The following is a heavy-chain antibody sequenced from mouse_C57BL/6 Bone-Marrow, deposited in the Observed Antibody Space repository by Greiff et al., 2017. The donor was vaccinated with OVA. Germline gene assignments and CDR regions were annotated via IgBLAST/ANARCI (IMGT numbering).Heavy chain of an antibody. CDR2: ISYSGST. Sequence: EVMLVESGPGMVKPSQSLSLTCTVTGYSITSGYDWHWIRHLPGNKLEWMGYISYSGSTNYNPSLKSRISITHDTSKNHFFLKLNSVTTEDTATYYCAREGLRFDYWGQGTTLTVSS. J-gene: IGHJ2*01. V-gene: IGHV3-1*01. D-gene: IGHD1-1*01. CDR1: GYSITSGYD. CDR3: AREGLRFDY.